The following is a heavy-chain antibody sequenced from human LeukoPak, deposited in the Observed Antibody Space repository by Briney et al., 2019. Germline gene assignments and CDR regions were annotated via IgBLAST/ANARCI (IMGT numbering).Heavy chain of an antibody. CDR3: ASSMGFWNAEFTSITD. V-gene: IGHV3-23*01. CDR2: INSGGGVT. CDR1: GFIFSAFG. Sequence: PGGSLRLSCAASGFIFSAFGMTWVRQPPGKGLEWVSAINSGGGVTYYADSVKGRFPISRENSENTLFLQMDSLRAEDTAVYFCASSMGFWNAEFTSITDWGQGTQVTVSS. J-gene: IGHJ4*02. D-gene: IGHD1-1*01.